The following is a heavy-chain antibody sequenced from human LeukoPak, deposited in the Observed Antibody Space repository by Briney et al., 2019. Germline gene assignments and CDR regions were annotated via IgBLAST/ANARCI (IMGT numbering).Heavy chain of an antibody. CDR2: IYTSGST. J-gene: IGHJ5*02. CDR3: ATQVFLYPPYYHFWSRYPANWFDP. V-gene: IGHV4-4*09. CDR1: GGSISSYY. D-gene: IGHD3-3*01. Sequence: SETLSLTCTVSGGSISSYYWSWIRQPPGKGLEWIGYIYTSGSTNYNPSLKSRVTISVDTSKNQFSLKLSSVPAADTAVYYCATQVFLYPPYYHFWSRYPANWFDPWGQGTLVTVSS.